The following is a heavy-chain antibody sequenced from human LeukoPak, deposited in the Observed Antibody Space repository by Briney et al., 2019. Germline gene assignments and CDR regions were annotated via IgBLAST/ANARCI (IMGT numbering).Heavy chain of an antibody. J-gene: IGHJ5*02. CDR3: TKDPNGDYIGAFDP. CDR2: IYSGGST. D-gene: IGHD4-17*01. Sequence: GGSLRLSCAASGFTVSSNYMSWVRQAPGKGLEWVSVIYSGGSTYYADSVKGRFTISRDNSKNTLYLQMNSLRADDTAIYYCTKDPNGDYIGAFDPWGQGTLVTVSS. CDR1: GFTVSSNY. V-gene: IGHV3-66*01.